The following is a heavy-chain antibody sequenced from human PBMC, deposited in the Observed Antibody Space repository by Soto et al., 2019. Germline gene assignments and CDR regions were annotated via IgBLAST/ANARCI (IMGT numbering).Heavy chain of an antibody. Sequence: ASVKVSCKASGYTFTGYYMHWVRQAPGQGLEWMGWINPNSGGTNYAQKFQGWVTMTRDTSISTAYMELSRLRSDDTAVYYCARVSRYCSSTSCSHDAFDIWGQGTMVTVSS. CDR1: GYTFTGYY. J-gene: IGHJ3*02. CDR3: ARVSRYCSSTSCSHDAFDI. D-gene: IGHD2-2*01. V-gene: IGHV1-2*04. CDR2: INPNSGGT.